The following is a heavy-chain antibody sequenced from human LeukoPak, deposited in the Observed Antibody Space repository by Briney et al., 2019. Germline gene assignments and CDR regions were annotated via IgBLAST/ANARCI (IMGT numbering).Heavy chain of an antibody. V-gene: IGHV3-48*03. D-gene: IGHD3-9*01. CDR2: ISSSGSTI. Sequence: PGGSLRLSCAASGFTFSSYEMNWVRQAPGKGLEWVSYISSSGSTIYYADSVKGRFTISRDNAENSLYLQMNSLRAEDTAVYYCARAFGNYDILTGYYNPPHFDYWGQGTLVTVSS. J-gene: IGHJ4*02. CDR1: GFTFSSYE. CDR3: ARAFGNYDILTGYYNPPHFDY.